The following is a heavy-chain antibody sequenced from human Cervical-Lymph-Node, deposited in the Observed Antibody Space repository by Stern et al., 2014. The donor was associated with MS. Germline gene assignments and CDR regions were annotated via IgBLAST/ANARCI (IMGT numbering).Heavy chain of an antibody. CDR1: GGSISNDNYY. D-gene: IGHD3-22*01. J-gene: IGHJ6*02. CDR2: IYYSGTT. CDR3: ARDHFTTSFDV. V-gene: IGHV4-31*03. Sequence: VQLVESGPGLVKPSQTLSLTCTGSGGSISNDNYYWTWLRQHPGKGLEWIGHIYYSGTTYYNPSLKSRVSITVDTSQNLFSLRLSSVAAADTAVYYCARDHFTTSFDVWGHGTTVTVS.